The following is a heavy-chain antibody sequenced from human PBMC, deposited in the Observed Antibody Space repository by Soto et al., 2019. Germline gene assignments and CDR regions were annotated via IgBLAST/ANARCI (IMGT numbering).Heavy chain of an antibody. CDR2: IIPIFGTA. V-gene: IGHV1-69*13. Sequence: GASVKVSCKASGGTFSSYAISWVRQAPGQGLEWMGGIIPIFGTANYAQKFQGRVTITADESTSTAYMELSSLRSEDTALYYCARETGDMGPDHASDIWGQGTMVTVSS. CDR1: GGTFSSYA. J-gene: IGHJ3*02. D-gene: IGHD2-15*01. CDR3: ARETGDMGPDHASDI.